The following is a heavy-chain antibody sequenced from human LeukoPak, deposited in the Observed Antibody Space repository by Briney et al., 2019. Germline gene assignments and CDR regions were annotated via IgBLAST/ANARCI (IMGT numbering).Heavy chain of an antibody. Sequence: GGSLRLSCATSAFTFSSYTMNWIRQAPGKGLEWVSSISPSGQHTFHADSVKGRFSISRDNAGNAPYMAMNSLRAEDTAVYYCVRDFLGESGAGGYWGQGTLVTVSS. J-gene: IGHJ4*02. V-gene: IGHV3-21*01. D-gene: IGHD3-10*01. CDR2: ISPSGQHT. CDR1: AFTFSSYT. CDR3: VRDFLGESGAGGY.